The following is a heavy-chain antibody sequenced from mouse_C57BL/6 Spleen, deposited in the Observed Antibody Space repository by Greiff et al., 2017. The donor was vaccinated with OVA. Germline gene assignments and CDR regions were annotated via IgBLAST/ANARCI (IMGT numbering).Heavy chain of an antibody. V-gene: IGHV1-85*01. J-gene: IGHJ2*01. Sequence: QVQLQQSGPELVKPGASVKLSCKASGYTFTSYDINWVQQRPGQGLEWIGWIYPRDGSTKYNEKFKGKATLTVDTSSSTAYMELPSLQSEDTAVCFSPRWGYDCSSYYFDYWGQGTTLTVSS. CDR3: PRWGYDCSSYYFDY. CDR2: IYPRDGST. CDR1: GYTFTSYD. D-gene: IGHD1-1*01.